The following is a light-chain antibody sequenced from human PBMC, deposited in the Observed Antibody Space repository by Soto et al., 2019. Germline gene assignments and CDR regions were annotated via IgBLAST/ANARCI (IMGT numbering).Light chain of an antibody. J-gene: IGKJ5*01. CDR3: RQHTDFHIT. CDR2: ALS. V-gene: IGKV2-40*01. Sequence: EIVLTQTPLSLPVSPGEPASISCRSSQSLLDTDDGSTYLDWYLQKPGQSPQLLIYALSSRASGVPDRFSGSGSGTEFTMRLSRVETEDVGVYYCRQHTDFHITFGQGTRLEIK. CDR1: QSLLDTDDGSTY.